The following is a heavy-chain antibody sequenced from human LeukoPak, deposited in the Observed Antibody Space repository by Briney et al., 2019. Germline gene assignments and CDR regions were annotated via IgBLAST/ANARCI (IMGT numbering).Heavy chain of an antibody. J-gene: IGHJ6*03. CDR1: GGSTSSYY. CDR2: IYTSGST. V-gene: IGHV4-4*07. Sequence: SETLSLTCTVSGGSTSSYYWSWIRQPAGKGLEWIGRIYTSGSTNYNPSLKSRVTMSVDTSKNQFSLKLSSVTAADTAVYYCARESIVVVPPDYYYYYYMDVWGKGTTVTVSS. CDR3: ARESIVVVPPDYYYYYYMDV. D-gene: IGHD2-2*01.